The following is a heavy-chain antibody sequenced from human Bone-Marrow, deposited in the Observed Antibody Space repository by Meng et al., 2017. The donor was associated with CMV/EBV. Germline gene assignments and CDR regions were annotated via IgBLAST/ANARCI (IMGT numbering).Heavy chain of an antibody. CDR1: GYRFTAYW. J-gene: IGHJ3*02. Sequence: GESLKISCQGSGYRFTAYWIAWVRQMPGKGLEWMGIIFPDDSDTRYSPSFQGQVTISADKSISTAYVQWSSLKASDTAMYYCATSRMRAFDIWGQGTMVTVSS. V-gene: IGHV5-51*01. CDR3: ATSRMRAFDI. CDR2: IFPDDSDT.